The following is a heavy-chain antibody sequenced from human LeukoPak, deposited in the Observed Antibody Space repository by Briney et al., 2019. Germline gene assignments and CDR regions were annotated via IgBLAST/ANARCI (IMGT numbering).Heavy chain of an antibody. CDR1: GFTLSTYA. V-gene: IGHV3-23*01. CDR2: ISAGGGST. Sequence: GGSLRLSCAASGFTLSTYAMNWVRQAPGKGLEWVSGISAGGGSTYYADSVKGRFTISRDNSKNTLYLQMNSLTVEDTAVYYCAKSPRSAAGNWFDPWGQGTLVTVSS. J-gene: IGHJ5*02. CDR3: AKSPRSAAGNWFDP. D-gene: IGHD6-13*01.